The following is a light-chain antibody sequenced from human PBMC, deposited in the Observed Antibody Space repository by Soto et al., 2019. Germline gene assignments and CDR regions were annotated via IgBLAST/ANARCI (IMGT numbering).Light chain of an antibody. Sequence: EIVLTQSPGTLSLSPGERATLSCRASQSVSSSYLAWYQQKPGQAPRLLIYGASSRATGIPDRFSGSGSAKDLTLTISRLEPEDFAVYYCQQYGSSPGTFGPGTKLEIK. J-gene: IGKJ2*01. CDR1: QSVSSSY. CDR3: QQYGSSPGT. CDR2: GAS. V-gene: IGKV3-20*01.